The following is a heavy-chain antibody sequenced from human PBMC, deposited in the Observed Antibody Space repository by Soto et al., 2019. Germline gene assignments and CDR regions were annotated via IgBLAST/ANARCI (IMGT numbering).Heavy chain of an antibody. CDR3: AKAYVVWSRDQAYFFAF. Sequence: GGSLRLSCAASGVTFSNYAVTWVRKGPGKGLEWVSGISGSGGRSYYADSVKGRFTISRDNSKSTLYLQMNSLRAEDTAVYYCAKAYVVWSRDQAYFFAFWGQGTLDPVSS. D-gene: IGHD3-16*01. V-gene: IGHV3-23*01. CDR1: GVTFSNYA. CDR2: ISGSGGRS. J-gene: IGHJ4*02.